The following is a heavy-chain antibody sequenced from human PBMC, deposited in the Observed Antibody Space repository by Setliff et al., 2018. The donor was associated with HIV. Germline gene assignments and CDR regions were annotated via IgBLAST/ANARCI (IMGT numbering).Heavy chain of an antibody. CDR3: AREPPRRRGTVTGDY. CDR1: GYTFISYY. Sequence: ASVKVSCKTSGYTFISYYIYWVRQAPGQGLEWMGMINPSGAITSYAQNFQGRVTMTRDTFTSTVYMELIRLRSDDTAVYYCAREPPRRRGTVTGDYWGQGTLVTVSS. V-gene: IGHV1-46*01. D-gene: IGHD4-17*01. CDR2: INPSGAIT. J-gene: IGHJ4*02.